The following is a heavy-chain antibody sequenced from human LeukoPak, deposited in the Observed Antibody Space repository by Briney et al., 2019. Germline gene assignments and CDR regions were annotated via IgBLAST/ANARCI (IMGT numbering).Heavy chain of an antibody. J-gene: IGHJ4*02. CDR2: IIPIFGTA. V-gene: IGHV1-69*06. CDR3: ARAHWEMATAYYFDY. Sequence: ASVTVSCKASGGTFSSYAISWVRQAPGQGLEWMGGIIPIFGTANYAQKFQGRVTITGDKSTSTAYMELSSLRSEDTAVYYCARAHWEMATAYYFDYWGQGTLVTVSS. CDR1: GGTFSSYA. D-gene: IGHD5-24*01.